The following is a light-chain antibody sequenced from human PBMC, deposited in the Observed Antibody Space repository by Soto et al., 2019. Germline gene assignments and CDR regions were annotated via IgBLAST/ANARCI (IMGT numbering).Light chain of an antibody. V-gene: IGKV1-5*03. CDR3: QQYNTYSWT. CDR1: QSIMTW. J-gene: IGKJ1*01. Sequence: TPMTQCPPTLCASVVDRVTITCRAGQSIMTWLALYQQKPGKGPTLLIYAASRLESGVPSRCSGSGSATEFALTISSLQPAYVATYYCQQYNTYSWTFGQGTKVDIK. CDR2: AAS.